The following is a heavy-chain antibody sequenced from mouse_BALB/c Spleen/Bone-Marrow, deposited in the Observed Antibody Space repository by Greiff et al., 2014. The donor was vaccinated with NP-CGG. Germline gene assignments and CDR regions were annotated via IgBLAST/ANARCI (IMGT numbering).Heavy chain of an antibody. V-gene: IGHV1S127*01. Sequence: QVQLQQPGAELVKPGASVKMSCKASGYTFTSYWMHWVKQRPGQGLEWIGVIDPSDSYTSYSQKFKGKATLTVDTSSSTAYMQLSSLTSEDSAVHYCTRSRDYGNWFAYWGQGTLVTVSA. CDR3: TRSRDYGNWFAY. J-gene: IGHJ3*01. CDR2: IDPSDSYT. CDR1: GYTFTSYW. D-gene: IGHD2-1*01.